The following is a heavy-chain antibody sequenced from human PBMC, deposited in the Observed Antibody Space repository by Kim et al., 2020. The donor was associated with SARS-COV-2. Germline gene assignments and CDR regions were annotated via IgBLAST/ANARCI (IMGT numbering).Heavy chain of an antibody. Sequence: GGSLRLSCAASGFTFSSYWMTWVRQAPGKGLEWVANIKQDGNQKYYVDSVKGRFTISRDNAKNSLYLQMNSLRAEDTAMYYCARDGELYSSGKDAFDIWG. V-gene: IGHV3-7*01. CDR1: GFTFSSYW. J-gene: IGHJ3*02. CDR2: IKQDGNQK. CDR3: ARDGELYSSGKDAFDI. D-gene: IGHD6-19*01.